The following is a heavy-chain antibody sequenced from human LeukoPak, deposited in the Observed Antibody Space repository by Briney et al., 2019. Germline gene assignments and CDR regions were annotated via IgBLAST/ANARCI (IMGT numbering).Heavy chain of an antibody. Sequence: SETLSLTCTVSGGSISSSSYYWGWIRQPPGKGLEWIGSIYYSGSTYYNPSLKSRVTISVDTSKNQFSLKLSSVTAADTAVYYCARGLDSSGWYYHWFDPWGQGTLVTVSS. CDR2: IYYSGST. V-gene: IGHV4-39*07. D-gene: IGHD6-19*01. CDR1: GGSISSSSYY. J-gene: IGHJ5*02. CDR3: ARGLDSSGWYYHWFDP.